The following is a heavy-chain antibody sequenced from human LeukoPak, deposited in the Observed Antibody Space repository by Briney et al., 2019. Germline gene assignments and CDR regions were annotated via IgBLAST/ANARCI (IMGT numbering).Heavy chain of an antibody. V-gene: IGHV4-30-2*01. CDR3: ARGPYYYDSSGYYVIGMDV. D-gene: IGHD3-22*01. CDR1: GGSISSGGYY. Sequence: PSQTLSLTCTVSGGSISSGGYYWSWIRQPPGKGLEWIGEINHSGSTNYNPSLKSRVTISVDTYKNQFSLKLSSVTAADTAVYYCARGPYYYDSSGYYVIGMDVXXXXTTXTVSS. CDR2: INHSGST. J-gene: IGHJ6*02.